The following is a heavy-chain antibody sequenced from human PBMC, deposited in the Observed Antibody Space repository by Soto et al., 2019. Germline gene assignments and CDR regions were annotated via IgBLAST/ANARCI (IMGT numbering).Heavy chain of an antibody. CDR1: GFTFSSYG. Sequence: QVQLVESGGGVVQPGRSLRLSCAASGFTFSSYGMHWVRQAPGKGLEWVAVISYDGSNKYYADSVKGRFTISRDNSKNTLYLPMNRLRAEDTAVYYCAKGSSSGYYSHFDYWGQGTLVTVSS. V-gene: IGHV3-30*18. CDR2: ISYDGSNK. CDR3: AKGSSSGYYSHFDY. D-gene: IGHD3-22*01. J-gene: IGHJ4*02.